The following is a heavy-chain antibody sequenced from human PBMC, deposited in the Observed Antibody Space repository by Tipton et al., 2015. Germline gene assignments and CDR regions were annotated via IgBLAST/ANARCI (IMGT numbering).Heavy chain of an antibody. CDR2: IQYSGST. J-gene: IGHJ4*02. D-gene: IGHD2-15*01. Sequence: TLSLTCSVSSDSISKYYWIWIRQPPGKELEWIGYIQYSGSTNYNPSLKSRVTISVDTSKTQFSLKLSSVTAADTAVYYCTTTQGYWGQGILVTVSS. CDR3: TTTQGY. CDR1: SDSISKYY. V-gene: IGHV4-59*12.